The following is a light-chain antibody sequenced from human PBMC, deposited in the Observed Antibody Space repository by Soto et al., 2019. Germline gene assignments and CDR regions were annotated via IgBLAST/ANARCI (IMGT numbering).Light chain of an antibody. CDR3: ASYAGTDRTLVF. V-gene: IGLV2-14*01. CDR2: DVT. J-gene: IGLJ2*01. Sequence: QSVLTQPASVSGSPGQSITISCTGTGSDVGGYKYVSWYQHHPGKAPKLMIYDVTNRPSGVSNRFSGSKSGNTASLTISGLQAEDEADYYCASYAGTDRTLVFFGGGTKVTVL. CDR1: GSDVGGYKY.